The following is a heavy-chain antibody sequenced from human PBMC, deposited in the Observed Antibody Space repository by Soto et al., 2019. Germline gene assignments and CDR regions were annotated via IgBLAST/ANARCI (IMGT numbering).Heavy chain of an antibody. CDR3: ARVPREIILVGMDV. V-gene: IGHV1-18*04. Sequence: QVQLVQSGAEVKKPGASVKVSCKASGYTFTSYGISWVRQAPGQGLEWMGWISGKTAKTNYAQNLQGRVTITTDTSTSTAYMELRSLRSDDTAVYYCARVPREIILVGMDVWGQVTTVTVSS. J-gene: IGHJ6*02. CDR2: ISGKTAKT. D-gene: IGHD2-2*01. CDR1: GYTFTSYG.